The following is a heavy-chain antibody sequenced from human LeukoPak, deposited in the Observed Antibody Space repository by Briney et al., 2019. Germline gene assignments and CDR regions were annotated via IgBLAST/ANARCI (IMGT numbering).Heavy chain of an antibody. J-gene: IGHJ4*02. CDR1: GFTFSSYS. CDR3: AKASGSKSNY. V-gene: IGHV3-23*01. D-gene: IGHD5-12*01. CDR2: INPSGGNT. Sequence: GGSLRLSCAASGFTFSTGFTFSSYSMSWVRQAPGKGLEWVSTINPSGGNTHYADSVKGRFTISRDNSKDTLYLQMNSLRAEDTAVYYCAKASGSKSNYWGQGTLVTVSS.